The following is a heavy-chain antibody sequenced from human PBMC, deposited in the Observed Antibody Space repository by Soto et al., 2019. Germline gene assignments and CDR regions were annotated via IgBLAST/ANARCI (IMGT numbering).Heavy chain of an antibody. Sequence: PGGSLRLSCAASGFTFSSYSMNWVRQAPGKGLEWVSSISSSSSYIYYADSVKGRFTISRDNAKNSLYLQMNSLRAEDTAVYYCARDPAGGNGMDVWGQGTTVTVSS. V-gene: IGHV3-21*01. D-gene: IGHD3-16*01. CDR3: ARDPAGGNGMDV. J-gene: IGHJ6*02. CDR1: GFTFSSYS. CDR2: ISSSSSYI.